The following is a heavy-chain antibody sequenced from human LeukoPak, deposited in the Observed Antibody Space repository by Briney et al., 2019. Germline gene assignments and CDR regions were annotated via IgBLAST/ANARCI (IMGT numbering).Heavy chain of an antibody. CDR2: IYTSGST. CDR1: GGSISSYY. Sequence: SETLSLTCTVSGGSISSYYWSWIRQPAGKGLEWIGRIYTSGSTNYNPSLKSRVTISVDTSKNQFSLKLSSVTAADTAVYYCARGADTAMEFDYWGQGTLVTVSS. D-gene: IGHD5-18*01. J-gene: IGHJ4*02. V-gene: IGHV4-4*07. CDR3: ARGADTAMEFDY.